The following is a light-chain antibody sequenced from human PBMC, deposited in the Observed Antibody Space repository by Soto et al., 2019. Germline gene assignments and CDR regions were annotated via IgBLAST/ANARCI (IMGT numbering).Light chain of an antibody. CDR3: QQYNSSPWT. CDR1: QSISSW. V-gene: IGKV1-5*03. J-gene: IGKJ1*01. Sequence: DIQMTQSPSTLSASVGDRVTITCRASQSISSWLAWYQQKPGKAPKLLIYKASSLESGVPSRFSGSGSGTEFTLTISSLPPDDVATYYWQQYNSSPWTFGQGTKVEIK. CDR2: KAS.